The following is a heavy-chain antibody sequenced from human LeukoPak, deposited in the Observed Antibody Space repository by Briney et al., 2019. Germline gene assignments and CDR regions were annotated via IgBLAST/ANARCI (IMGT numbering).Heavy chain of an antibody. CDR3: AALRGAGTRTYCVL. D-gene: IGHD6-13*01. Sequence: GGSLRLSYAASGFTLSSLAMHWARQAPGKGLEWVAVISHDGSNKYYADSVKGRFTISRDNSKNTLYLQMNSLRAEDTAVYYRAALRGAGTRTYCVLWGRETLVTVSS. CDR2: ISHDGSNK. CDR1: GFTLSSLA. J-gene: IGHJ4*02. V-gene: IGHV3-30-3*01.